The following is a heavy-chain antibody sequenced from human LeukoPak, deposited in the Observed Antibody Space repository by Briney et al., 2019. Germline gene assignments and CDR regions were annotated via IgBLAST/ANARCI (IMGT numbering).Heavy chain of an antibody. D-gene: IGHD6-6*01. CDR3: ARPYSGSSDFDY. Sequence: GGSLRLSCAASGFTVTSYWMSWVRQAPGKGLEWVANIKQDGSEKYYVDSVKGRFTISRDNAKNSLYLQMNSLRAEDTAVYYCARPYSGSSDFDYWGQGTLVTVSS. CDR1: GFTVTSYW. CDR2: IKQDGSEK. J-gene: IGHJ4*02. V-gene: IGHV3-7*01.